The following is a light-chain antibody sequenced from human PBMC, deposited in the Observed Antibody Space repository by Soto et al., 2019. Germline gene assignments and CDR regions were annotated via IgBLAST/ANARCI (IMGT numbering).Light chain of an antibody. V-gene: IGLV2-23*02. Sequence: QSALTQPASVSGSPGQSITISCTGTSSDVGSYNLISWYQQYPDKAPKLMIYEVSNRPSGVSNRFSGSKSVNTAYLTISGLQAEDEADYYCCTYACSSTFYVFGSGTKLTVL. CDR3: CTYACSSTFYV. CDR2: EVS. CDR1: SSDVGSYNL. J-gene: IGLJ1*01.